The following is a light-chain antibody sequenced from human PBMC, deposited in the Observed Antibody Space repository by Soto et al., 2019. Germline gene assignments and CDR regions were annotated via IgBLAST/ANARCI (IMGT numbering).Light chain of an antibody. Sequence: DIVFTHSPFTLSSSPVDGATLSFMASQSVSSTYLAWFQQKPGQAPRLLIYGASSRATGIPDRFSGSGSGTDFTLTIRRLEPEDFAVYYCQKYGNSSWKFGQGTKVDIK. CDR1: QSVSSTY. CDR2: GAS. J-gene: IGKJ1*01. V-gene: IGKV3-20*01. CDR3: QKYGNSSWK.